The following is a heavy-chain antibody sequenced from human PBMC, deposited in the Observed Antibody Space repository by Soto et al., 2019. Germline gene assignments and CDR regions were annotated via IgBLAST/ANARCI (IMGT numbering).Heavy chain of an antibody. Sequence: EVQLLESGGGLVQPGGSLRLSCAASGFTFSSYAMSWVRQAPGKGLEWVSAISGSGGSTYYADSVKGRFTISRDNSKNTLYLQMNSLRAEDTAVYYCANLGSLEYSSSWYSPGIDAFDIWGQGTMVTVSS. CDR1: GFTFSSYA. J-gene: IGHJ3*02. D-gene: IGHD6-13*01. CDR3: ANLGSLEYSSSWYSPGIDAFDI. CDR2: ISGSGGST. V-gene: IGHV3-23*01.